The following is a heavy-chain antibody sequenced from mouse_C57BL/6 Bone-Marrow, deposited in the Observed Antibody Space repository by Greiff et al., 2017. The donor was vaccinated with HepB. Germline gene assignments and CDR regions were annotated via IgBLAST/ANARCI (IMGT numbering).Heavy chain of an antibody. D-gene: IGHD1-1*01. V-gene: IGHV1-54*01. CDR2: INPGSGGT. J-gene: IGHJ2*01. CDR3: ARGDYYGSSLDY. Sequence: QVQLQQSGAELVRPGTSVKVSCKASGYAFTNYLIEWVKQRPGQGLEWIGVINPGSGGTNYNEKLKGKATLTAEKSSSTAYVQLSSLTAEDSAVYFCARGDYYGSSLDYGSQGTTLTVSS. CDR1: GYAFTNYL.